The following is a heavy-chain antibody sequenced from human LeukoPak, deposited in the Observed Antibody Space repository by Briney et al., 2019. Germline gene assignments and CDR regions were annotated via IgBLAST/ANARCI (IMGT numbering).Heavy chain of an antibody. D-gene: IGHD3-10*01. Sequence: SETLSLTCTVSGGSISSYYWSWIRQPPGKGLEWIGYIYYSGSTNYNPSLKSRVTISVDTSKNQFSLKLSSVTAADTAVYYCARTLVYYYGSGSYYNLDYWGQGTLVTVSS. V-gene: IGHV4-59*12. J-gene: IGHJ4*02. CDR2: IYYSGST. CDR1: GGSISSYY. CDR3: ARTLVYYYGSGSYYNLDY.